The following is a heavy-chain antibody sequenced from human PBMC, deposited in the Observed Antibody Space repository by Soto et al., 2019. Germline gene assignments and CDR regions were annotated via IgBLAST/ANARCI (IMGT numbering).Heavy chain of an antibody. CDR3: ASGYSSGWGGYGFDV. D-gene: IGHD6-19*01. CDR2: INHSGST. CDR1: GGSFSGYY. J-gene: IGHJ6*02. Sequence: QVQLRQWGAGLLKPSETLSLTCAVYGGSFSGYYWTWIRQPPGKGLEWIAEINHSGSTNYNPSLKSRVNRPVATSKNQSALKLSPVTAADTAVYYCASGYSSGWGGYGFDVWGQGTTVTVSS. V-gene: IGHV4-34*02.